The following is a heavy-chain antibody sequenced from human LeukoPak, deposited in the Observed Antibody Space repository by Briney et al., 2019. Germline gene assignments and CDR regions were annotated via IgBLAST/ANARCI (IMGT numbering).Heavy chain of an antibody. D-gene: IGHD4-17*01. CDR1: GFTFSSYS. J-gene: IGHJ3*02. V-gene: IGHV3-21*01. Sequence: KSGGSLRLSCAASGFTFSSYSMNWVRQAPGKGLEWVSSISSSSSYIYYADSVKGRFTISRDNAKNSLYLQMNSLRAEDTAVYYCARRATVITRGGDDAFDIWGQGTMVTVSS. CDR2: ISSSSSYI. CDR3: ARRATVITRGGDDAFDI.